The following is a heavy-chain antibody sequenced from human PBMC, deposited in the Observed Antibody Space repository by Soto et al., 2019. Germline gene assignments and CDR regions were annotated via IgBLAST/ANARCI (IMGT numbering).Heavy chain of an antibody. Sequence: ASVEASCKASGYTCTSYYIDWVRQAPGQGLEWMGIINPSGGSTSYAQKFQGRVTMTRDTSTSTVYMELSSLRSEATAVYYCARDDRYNWNCNDYGRDVWGQRTTVSVSS. CDR2: INPSGGST. CDR1: GYTCTSYY. J-gene: IGHJ6*02. CDR3: ARDDRYNWNCNDYGRDV. D-gene: IGHD1-7*01. V-gene: IGHV1-46*01.